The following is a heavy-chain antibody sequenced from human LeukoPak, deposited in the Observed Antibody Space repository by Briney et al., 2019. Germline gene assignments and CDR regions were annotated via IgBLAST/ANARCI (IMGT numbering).Heavy chain of an antibody. D-gene: IGHD3-22*01. J-gene: IGHJ4*02. CDR2: INHSGST. CDR3: ARWDYYDSSGYIF. V-gene: IGHV4-39*07. CDR1: GGSISSGSHH. Sequence: PSETLSLTCTVSGGSISSGSHHWGWFRQSPGKGLEWIGEINHSGSTNYNPSFKSRVTISVDTSKNQFSLKLSSVTAADTAVYYCARWDYYDSSGYIFWGQGTLVTVSS.